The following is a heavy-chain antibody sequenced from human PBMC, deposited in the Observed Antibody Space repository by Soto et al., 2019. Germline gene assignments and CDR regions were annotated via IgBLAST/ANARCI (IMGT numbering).Heavy chain of an antibody. V-gene: IGHV3-15*01. CDR2: IRSKTDGGTT. J-gene: IGHJ4*02. CDR1: GFTFINAW. CDR3: KRDGSGIYD. D-gene: IGHD3-10*01. Sequence: EVQLVESWGGLVKPGGSLRLSCAASGFTFINAWMSWVRQAPGKGLECVGRIRSKTDGGTTDYATPLKGRFTISRDDSKNTLYLQMTSLKTEDTAVYYCKRDGSGIYDWGQGTLVTVSS.